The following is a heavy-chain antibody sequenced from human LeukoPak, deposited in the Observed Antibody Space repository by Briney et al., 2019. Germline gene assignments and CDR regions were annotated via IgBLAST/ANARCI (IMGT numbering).Heavy chain of an antibody. Sequence: ASVKVSCKASGYTFTSYGISWVRQAPGQGLEWMGWISVYNGNTNYAQKLQGRVTMTTDTSTSTAYMELRSLRSDDTAVYYCARGRRYDFWSGIFDYWGQGTLVTVSS. CDR1: GYTFTSYG. CDR2: ISVYNGNT. CDR3: ARGRRYDFWSGIFDY. J-gene: IGHJ4*02. D-gene: IGHD3-3*01. V-gene: IGHV1-18*01.